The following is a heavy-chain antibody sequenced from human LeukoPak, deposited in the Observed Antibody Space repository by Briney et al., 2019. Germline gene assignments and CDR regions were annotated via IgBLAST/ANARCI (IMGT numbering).Heavy chain of an antibody. CDR3: ARDIVATISGDY. V-gene: IGHV4-39*01. Sequence: SETLSLTCTVSGGSISSSSYYWGWIRQPPGKGLEWIGSIYYSGSTYYNPSLKSRVTVSVDTSKNQFSLKLSSVTAADTAVYYCARDIVATISGDYWGQGTLVTVSS. D-gene: IGHD5-12*01. J-gene: IGHJ4*02. CDR2: IYYSGST. CDR1: GGSISSSSYY.